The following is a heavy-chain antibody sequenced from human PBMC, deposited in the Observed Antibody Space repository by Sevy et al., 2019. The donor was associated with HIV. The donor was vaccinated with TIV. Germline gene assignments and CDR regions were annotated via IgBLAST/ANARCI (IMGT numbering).Heavy chain of an antibody. V-gene: IGHV3-7*01. Sequence: GGSLRLSCAASGFTFSSYWMSWVRQAPGKGLEWVANIKHDGSEKYYVDSVKGRFTISRDNAKNSLYLQMNSLRAEDTAVYYCAREDYGDHHDYWAQGTLVTVSS. J-gene: IGHJ4*02. CDR3: AREDYGDHHDY. CDR1: GFTFSSYW. CDR2: IKHDGSEK. D-gene: IGHD4-17*01.